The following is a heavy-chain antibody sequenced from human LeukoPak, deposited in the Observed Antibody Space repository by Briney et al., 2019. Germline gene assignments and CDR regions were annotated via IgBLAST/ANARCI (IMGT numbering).Heavy chain of an antibody. CDR2: FDPEDGET. J-gene: IGHJ1*01. V-gene: IGHV1-24*01. D-gene: IGHD3-10*01. CDR1: GYTLTELS. Sequence: ASVKVSCKVSGYTLTELSMHCVRHAPGKGLEWMGGFDPEDGETIYAQKFQGRVTMTEDTSTDTAYMELSSLRSEDTAVYYCATPYGSGTYQHRGQGTLVTVSS. CDR3: ATPYGSGTYQH.